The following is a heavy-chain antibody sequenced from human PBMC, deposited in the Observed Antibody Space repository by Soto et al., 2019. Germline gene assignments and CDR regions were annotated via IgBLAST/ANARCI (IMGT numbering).Heavy chain of an antibody. CDR3: ARDRPSTSCQDCYYYYYGMDV. V-gene: IGHV4-31*03. Sequence: QVQLQESGPGLVKPSQTLSLTCTVSGGSISSGGYYWSWIRQHPGKGLEWIGYIYYSGSTYYNPSLKSRVTIAVDTSKNQFSLKLSSVTAADTAVYYCARDRPSTSCQDCYYYYYGMDVWGQGTTVTVSS. CDR1: GGSISSGGYY. J-gene: IGHJ6*02. D-gene: IGHD2-2*01. CDR2: IYYSGST.